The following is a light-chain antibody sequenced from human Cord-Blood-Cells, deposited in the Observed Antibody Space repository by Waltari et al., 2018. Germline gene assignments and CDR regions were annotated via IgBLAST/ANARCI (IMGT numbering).Light chain of an antibody. J-gene: IGKJ4*01. Sequence: DIVMTQSPDSLAVSLGERATINCKSSQSVLYSSNNKNYVPWYQQKPGQPPKLLIYWASTRESGGPERFSGSGSGTEFTVTSSSLQAEDVAVYECKQDYSTPRTFGGGTKVEIK. CDR2: WAS. CDR3: KQDYSTPRT. V-gene: IGKV4-1*01. CDR1: QSVLYSSNNKNY.